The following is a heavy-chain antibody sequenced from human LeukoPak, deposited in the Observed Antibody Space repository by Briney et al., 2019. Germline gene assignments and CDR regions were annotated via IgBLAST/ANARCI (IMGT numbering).Heavy chain of an antibody. CDR3: ARPRPSYSTVTPLEY. CDR1: DFTFSMFG. D-gene: IGHD4-17*01. Sequence: PGGSLRLSCAESDFTFSMFGMHWVRQAPGKGLEWVAVISSRGDTEDYRDSVKGRFTISRDNSQRTVFLQMNRLTFEDTCVYYCARPRPSYSTVTPLEYWGRGTLVIVSS. CDR2: ISSRGDTE. J-gene: IGHJ4*02. V-gene: IGHV3-30*19.